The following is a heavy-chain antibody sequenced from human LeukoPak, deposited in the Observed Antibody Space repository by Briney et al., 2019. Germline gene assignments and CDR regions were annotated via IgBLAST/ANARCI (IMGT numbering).Heavy chain of an antibody. V-gene: IGHV4-4*02. CDR1: GGSISSSNW. Sequence: PSGTLSLTCAVSGGSISSSNWWSWVRQPPGKGLEWIGEIYHSGSTNYNPSLKSRVTISVDKSKNQFSLKLSSVTAADTAVYYCARVVAVAGRRYFDYRAREPWSPSPQ. CDR2: IYHSGST. D-gene: IGHD6-19*01. CDR3: ARVVAVAGRRYFDY. J-gene: IGHJ4*02.